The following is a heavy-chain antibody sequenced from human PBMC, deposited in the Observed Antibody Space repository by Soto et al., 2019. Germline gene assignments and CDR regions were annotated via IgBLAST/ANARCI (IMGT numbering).Heavy chain of an antibody. Sequence: EVQLVESGGTLVQPGRSLRLSCVASGFTFDDYAMHWVRRAPGKGLEWVSGINWNSGSIGYADSVKGRFTISRDNAKNSLYLQMNSLRAEDTALYYCAKAPERFLEWLPTIFDYWGQGTLVTVSS. V-gene: IGHV3-9*01. CDR1: GFTFDDYA. D-gene: IGHD3-3*01. CDR2: INWNSGSI. CDR3: AKAPERFLEWLPTIFDY. J-gene: IGHJ4*02.